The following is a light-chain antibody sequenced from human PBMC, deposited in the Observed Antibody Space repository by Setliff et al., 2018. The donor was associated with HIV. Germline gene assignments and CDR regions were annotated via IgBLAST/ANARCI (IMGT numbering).Light chain of an antibody. CDR3: NSYRSGSTLCG. CDR2: DVH. Sequence: QSALTQPASVSGSPGQSITISCTGTSSDIGGYNYVSWYQQHPGKAPKLMIYDVHKRPSGVSNRFSGSKSGNTASLTISGLQAEDEADYYCNSYRSGSTLCGFGTGTKVTV. J-gene: IGLJ1*01. V-gene: IGLV2-14*03. CDR1: SSDIGGYNY.